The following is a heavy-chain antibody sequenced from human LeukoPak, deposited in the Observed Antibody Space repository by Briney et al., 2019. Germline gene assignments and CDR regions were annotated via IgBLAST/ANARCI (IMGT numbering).Heavy chain of an antibody. D-gene: IGHD6-19*01. CDR2: IYPVDSDT. J-gene: IGHJ4*02. CDR3: ARQAGSGWYYFDF. Sequence: GESLKISCKGSGYRFTRYWSGWVRQMPGKGLEWMGIIYPVDSDTRYSPSFQGQVTISADKSISTAYLQWSSLKSSNTAMYYCARQAGSGWYYFDFWGQGTLVTVSS. V-gene: IGHV5-51*01. CDR1: GYRFTRYW.